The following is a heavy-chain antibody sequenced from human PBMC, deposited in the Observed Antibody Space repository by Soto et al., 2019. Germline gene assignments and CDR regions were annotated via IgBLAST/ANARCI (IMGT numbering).Heavy chain of an antibody. CDR2: ITGSGTTT. V-gene: IGHV3-48*02. Sequence: EVQLVESGGNLAQPGGSLRLSCAASGFPFSSNSVNWVRQAPGKGLEWVSYITGSGTTTRYADSVKGRFTLSRDNAKNSLFLDMNCLTDEDTAVYYCASDLNWAFDHWGRGTLVTVSS. CDR1: GFPFSSNS. J-gene: IGHJ5*02. CDR3: ASDLNWAFDH. D-gene: IGHD1-1*01.